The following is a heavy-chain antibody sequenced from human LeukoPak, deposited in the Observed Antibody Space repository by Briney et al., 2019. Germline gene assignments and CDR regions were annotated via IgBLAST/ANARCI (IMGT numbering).Heavy chain of an antibody. J-gene: IGHJ2*01. CDR1: GFAFGDYY. Sequence: GGSLRLSCAASGFAFGDYYMSWVRQSPGKGLEWVSYISGSGISRYYADSVKGRFTISRDNAKNSLYVQMNSLSAEDTAVYYCARFVGPLITFVRGVGYFDLWGRGTLITVSS. CDR2: ISGSGISR. D-gene: IGHD3-10*01. V-gene: IGHV3-11*01. CDR3: ARFVGPLITFVRGVGYFDL.